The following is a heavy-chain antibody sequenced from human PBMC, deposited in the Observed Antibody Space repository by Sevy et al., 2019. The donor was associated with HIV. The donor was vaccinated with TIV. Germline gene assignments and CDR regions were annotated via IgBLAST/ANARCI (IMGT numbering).Heavy chain of an antibody. CDR3: LAAAGKYYYYGMDV. J-gene: IGHJ6*02. D-gene: IGHD6-13*01. CDR2: ISGSGGST. CDR1: GFTFSSYA. V-gene: IGHV3-23*01. Sequence: GGSLRLSCAASGFTFSSYAMSWVRQAPGKGLEWVSAISGSGGSTYYADSVKGRFTTSRDNSKNTLYLQMNSLRAEDTAVYFCLAAAGKYYYYGMDVWGQGTTVTVSS.